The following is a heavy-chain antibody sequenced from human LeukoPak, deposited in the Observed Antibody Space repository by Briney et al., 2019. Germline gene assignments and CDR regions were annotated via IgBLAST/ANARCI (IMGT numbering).Heavy chain of an antibody. J-gene: IGHJ5*02. CDR3: ARDTCGGDCYPKINWFDP. V-gene: IGHV4-61*02. Sequence: PSQTLSLTCTVSGGSISSGSYYWSWIRQPAGKGLEWIGRIYTSGSTNYNPPLKSRVTISVDTSKNQFSLKLSSVTAADTAVYYCARDTCGGDCYPKINWFDPWGQGTLVTVSS. D-gene: IGHD2-21*02. CDR2: IYTSGST. CDR1: GGSISSGSYY.